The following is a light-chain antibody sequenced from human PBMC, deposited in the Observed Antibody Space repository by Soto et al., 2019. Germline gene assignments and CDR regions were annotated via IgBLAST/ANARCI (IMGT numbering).Light chain of an antibody. CDR3: QQLSHYPYT. CDR1: YDISSS. V-gene: IGKV1-9*01. J-gene: IGKJ2*01. Sequence: DIQLTQSPSFLSASVEDRVTISCRARYDISSSLAWYQQEPGKPPKLLIYDSSTLQIGVPSRFTGSGSGRKFTLTISGLQFGDFATYFCQQLSHYPYTFGQGTKVDIK. CDR2: DSS.